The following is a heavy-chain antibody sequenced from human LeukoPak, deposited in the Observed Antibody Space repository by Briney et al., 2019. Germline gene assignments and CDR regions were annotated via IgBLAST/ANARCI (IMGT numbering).Heavy chain of an antibody. CDR1: GFTFSSYG. D-gene: IGHD3-22*01. J-gene: IGHJ3*02. CDR2: IRYDGSNK. CDR3: AKDRMHLYYYDSSGYYHDAFDI. V-gene: IGHV3-30*02. Sequence: PGGSLRLSCAASGFTFSSYGMHWVRQAPGKGLEWVAFIRYDGSNKYYADSVKGRFTISRDNSKNTLYLQMNSLRAEDTAVYYCAKDRMHLYYYDSSGYYHDAFDIWGQGTMVTVSS.